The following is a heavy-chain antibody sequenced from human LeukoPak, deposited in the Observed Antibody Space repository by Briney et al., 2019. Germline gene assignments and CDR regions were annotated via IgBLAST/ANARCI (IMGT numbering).Heavy chain of an antibody. V-gene: IGHV1-3*01. J-gene: IGHJ6*02. Sequence: ASVKVSCKASGYTFTSYAMHWVRQAPGQRLEWMGWINAGNGNTKYSQKFQGRVTITRDTSASTAYMELSSLRSEDTAVYYCATRGYSYGDYYGMDVWGQGTTVTVSS. D-gene: IGHD5-18*01. CDR2: INAGNGNT. CDR3: ATRGYSYGDYYGMDV. CDR1: GYTFTSYA.